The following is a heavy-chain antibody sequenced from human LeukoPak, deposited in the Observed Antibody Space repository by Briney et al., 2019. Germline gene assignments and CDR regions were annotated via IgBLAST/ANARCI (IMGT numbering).Heavy chain of an antibody. D-gene: IGHD6-19*01. CDR2: IWYDGSNK. J-gene: IGHJ4*02. CDR3: ARAPYSSGWYGVGGHDY. CDR1: GFTFSSYG. V-gene: IGHV3-33*08. Sequence: GGSLRLSCAASGFTFSSYGMHWVRQAPGKGLEWVAVIWYDGSNKYYADSVKGRFTISRDNSKNTLYLQMNSLRAEDTAVYYCARAPYSSGWYGVGGHDYWGQGTLVPSPQ.